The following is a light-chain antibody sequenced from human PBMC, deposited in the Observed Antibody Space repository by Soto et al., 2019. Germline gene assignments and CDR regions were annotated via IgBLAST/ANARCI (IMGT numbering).Light chain of an antibody. V-gene: IGLV4-69*01. Sequence: QLVLTQSPSASASLGASVKLTCTLSSGHSSYVIEWHQQQPEKGPRSLMKLNSDGSHTKGDGIHDCFSGSSSGAERYLTTSRHQSEDEADYYCQTWGTGIVVFGGGTKVTVL. CDR3: QTWGTGIVV. J-gene: IGLJ2*01. CDR1: SGHSSYV. CDR2: LNSDGSH.